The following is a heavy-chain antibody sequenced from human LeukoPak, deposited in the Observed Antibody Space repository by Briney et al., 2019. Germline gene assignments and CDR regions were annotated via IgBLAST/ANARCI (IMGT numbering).Heavy chain of an antibody. Sequence: VASVKVSCKASGYTFTGYYMHWVRQAPGQGLEWMGWINPNSGGTNYAQKFQGRVTMTRDTSISTAYMELSRLRSDDTAVYYCARSGSHGDYIYFDYWGQGTLVTVSS. D-gene: IGHD4-17*01. CDR3: ARSGSHGDYIYFDY. CDR2: INPNSGGT. V-gene: IGHV1-2*02. CDR1: GYTFTGYY. J-gene: IGHJ4*02.